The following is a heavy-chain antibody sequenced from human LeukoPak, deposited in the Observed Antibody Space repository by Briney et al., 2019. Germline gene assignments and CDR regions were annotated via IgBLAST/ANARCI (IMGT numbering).Heavy chain of an antibody. CDR2: IDPSDSYT. J-gene: IGHJ4*02. CDR1: GYTFTNHW. CDR3: ARAPDSDSGYDYFDY. D-gene: IGHD5-12*01. V-gene: IGHV5-10-1*01. Sequence: GESLKISCKGSGYTFTNHWISLVRQMPGKGLEWMGKIDPSDSYTNYSPSFQGHVTISADKSISTAYLQWSSLMASDTAMYYCARAPDSDSGYDYFDYWGQGTLVTVSS.